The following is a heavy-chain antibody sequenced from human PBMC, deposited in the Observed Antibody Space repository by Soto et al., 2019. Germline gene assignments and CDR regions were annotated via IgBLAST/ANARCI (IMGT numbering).Heavy chain of an antibody. V-gene: IGHV4-34*01. CDR2: INHSGST. J-gene: IGHJ4*02. D-gene: IGHD1-26*01. CDR3: ARGSGSYNFDY. CDR1: GGSFSGYY. Sequence: SETLSLTCAVYGGSFSGYYWSWIRQPPGKGLEWIGEINHSGSTNYNPSLKSRVTISVDTSKNQFSLKLSSVTAADTAVYYCARGSGSYNFDYWGQGTLVTVSS.